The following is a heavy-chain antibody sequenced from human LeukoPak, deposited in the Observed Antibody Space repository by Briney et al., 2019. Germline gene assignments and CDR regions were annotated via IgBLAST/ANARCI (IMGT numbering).Heavy chain of an antibody. CDR3: ARDHSMEYGNWFDP. V-gene: IGHV3-30-3*01. CDR2: ISYDGNNK. D-gene: IGHD2/OR15-2a*01. CDR1: VFTFRTYA. J-gene: IGHJ5*02. Sequence: PGGSLRLSCAASVFTFRTYAMHWVRQAPCKGLKWVAVISYDGNNKYYADSVNGRFTISRDNSKNTLYLQMNSLRTEDTAVYYCARDHSMEYGNWFDPWGQGTLVTVSS.